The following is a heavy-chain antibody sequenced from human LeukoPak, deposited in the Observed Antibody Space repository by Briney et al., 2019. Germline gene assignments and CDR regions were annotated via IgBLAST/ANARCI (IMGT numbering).Heavy chain of an antibody. J-gene: IGHJ3*02. CDR3: ARGSNLDAFDI. V-gene: IGHV3-21*01. CDR1: GSTFSSYS. Sequence: PGGSLRLSCAASGSTFSSYSMNWVRQAPGKGLEWVSSISSSSSYIYYADSVKGRFTISRDNAKNSLYLQMNSLRAEDTAVYYCARGSNLDAFDIWGQGTMVTVSS. CDR2: ISSSSSYI.